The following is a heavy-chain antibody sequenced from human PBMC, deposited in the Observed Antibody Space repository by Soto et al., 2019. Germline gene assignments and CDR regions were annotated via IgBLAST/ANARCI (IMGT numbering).Heavy chain of an antibody. Sequence: QLQLQESGPGLVKPSETLSLTCTVSGGSISSNGYYWGWIRQPPGKGLEWIGSVYYSGSANYNPSLQSRLTVSVDTSKNQFSLKLISVTAADTAVYYCARRPKRGSYSWCFDYWGQGTLVTVSS. D-gene: IGHD1-26*01. CDR3: ARRPKRGSYSWCFDY. V-gene: IGHV4-39*01. CDR2: VYYSGSA. CDR1: GGSISSNGYY. J-gene: IGHJ4*02.